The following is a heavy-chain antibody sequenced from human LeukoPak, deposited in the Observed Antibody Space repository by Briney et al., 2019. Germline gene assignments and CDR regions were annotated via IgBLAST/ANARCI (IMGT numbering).Heavy chain of an antibody. Sequence: PGGSLRLSCAASGSTFSSYAMSWVRQAPGKGLEWVSAISGSGGSAYYADSVKGRFTISRDNSKNTLYLQMNSLRAEDTAVYYCAKGDRYSSGWFTNYYYGMDVWGQGTTVTVSS. CDR2: ISGSGGSA. J-gene: IGHJ6*02. D-gene: IGHD6-19*01. CDR1: GSTFSSYA. CDR3: AKGDRYSSGWFTNYYYGMDV. V-gene: IGHV3-23*01.